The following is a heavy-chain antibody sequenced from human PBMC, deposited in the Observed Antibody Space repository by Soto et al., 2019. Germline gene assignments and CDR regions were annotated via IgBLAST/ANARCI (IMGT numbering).Heavy chain of an antibody. D-gene: IGHD2-2*01. CDR1: GFTFSTYW. J-gene: IGHJ5*02. CDR3: VRDDHCMTTSCYGNWFDP. CDR2: INSDASHT. Sequence: EVQLVESGGGLVQPGGSLRLSCAASGFTFSTYWMHWIRQVPGKGLEWVSRINSDASHTYYADSVKGRFTISRDNAKNTLHLEMNSLRAEDTAVYYCVRDDHCMTTSCYGNWFDPWGQGTLVTVSS. V-gene: IGHV3-74*01.